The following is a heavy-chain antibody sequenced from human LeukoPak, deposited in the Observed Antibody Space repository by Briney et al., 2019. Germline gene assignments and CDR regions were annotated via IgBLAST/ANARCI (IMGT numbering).Heavy chain of an antibody. D-gene: IGHD6-13*01. CDR2: TYYSGST. Sequence: ASETLSLTCTVSGGSISSSSYYWGWIRQPPGKGLEWIGSTYYSGSTYYNPSLKSRVTISVDTSKNQFSLKLSSVTAADTAVYYCARLEQQLFDYWGQGTLVTVSS. CDR3: ARLEQQLFDY. CDR1: GGSISSSSYY. J-gene: IGHJ4*02. V-gene: IGHV4-39*01.